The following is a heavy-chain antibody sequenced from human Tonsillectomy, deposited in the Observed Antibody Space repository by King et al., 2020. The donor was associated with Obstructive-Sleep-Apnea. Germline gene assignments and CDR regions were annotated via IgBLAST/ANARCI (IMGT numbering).Heavy chain of an antibody. D-gene: IGHD3-10*01. V-gene: IGHV3-23*04. CDR1: GFTFSSYA. J-gene: IGHJ5*02. Sequence: VQLVESGGGLVQPGGSLRLSCAASGFTFSSYAMSWVRQAPGKGLEWVSAISGSGGSAYYADSVKGRFTISRDNTKNTLCLQMNSLRAEDTAVYYCGVGNYYCSGNPWGQGTLVTVSS. CDR2: ISGSGGSA. CDR3: GVGNYYCSGNP.